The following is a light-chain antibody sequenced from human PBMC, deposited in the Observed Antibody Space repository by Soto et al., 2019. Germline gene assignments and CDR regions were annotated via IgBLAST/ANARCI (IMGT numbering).Light chain of an antibody. V-gene: IGKV3-15*01. CDR1: QSVSSR. Sequence: DIVMTQSPATLSVSPGERATLSCRASQSVSSRLAWYQQKPGQAPRLLIYGASTRATGIPARFSGSGSGTEFTLTISSLQSEDFAVYYCQQDNSCPPFTFGPGTKVDIK. CDR2: GAS. CDR3: QQDNSCPPFT. J-gene: IGKJ3*01.